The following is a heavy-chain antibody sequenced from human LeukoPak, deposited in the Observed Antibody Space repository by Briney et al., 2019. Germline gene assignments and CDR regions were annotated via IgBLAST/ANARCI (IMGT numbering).Heavy chain of an antibody. CDR1: GFRFNNYE. J-gene: IGHJ5*02. CDR3: ARIQKDSSSGFDP. V-gene: IGHV3-48*03. CDR2: ISQSGSTR. D-gene: IGHD6-13*01. Sequence: GGSLRLSCVASGFRFNNYEMNWVRQAPGKGLEWVAYISQSGSTRRFTDSVKGRFTISRDNAKNSLYLQMNSLRAEDTAVYYCARIQKDSSSGFDPWGQGTLVTVSS.